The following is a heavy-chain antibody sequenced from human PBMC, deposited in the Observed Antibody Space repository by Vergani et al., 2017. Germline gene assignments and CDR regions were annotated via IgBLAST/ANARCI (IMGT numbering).Heavy chain of an antibody. J-gene: IGHJ3*02. D-gene: IGHD1-26*01. CDR3: ARAVGAKSDAFDI. CDR1: GYTFTSYS. Sequence: QVQLVQSGAEVKKPGASVKVSCKASGYTFTSYSKHWVLPAPGQGLEWMGIINPSGGSTSYAQKFQGRVTMTRDTSTSTVYLELSSLRSEDTAVYYCARAVGAKSDAFDIWGQGTMVTVSS. CDR2: INPSGGST. V-gene: IGHV1-46*01.